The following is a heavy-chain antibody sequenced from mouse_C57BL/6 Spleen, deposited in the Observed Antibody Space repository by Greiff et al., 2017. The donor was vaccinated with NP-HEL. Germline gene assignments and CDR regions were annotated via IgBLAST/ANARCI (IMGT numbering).Heavy chain of an antibody. V-gene: IGHV1-19*01. CDR2: INPYNGGT. Sequence: VQLQQSGPVLVKPGASVKMSCKASGYTFTDYYMNWVKQSHGKSLEWIGVINPYNGGTSYNQKFKGKATLTVDKSSSTAYMELNSLTSEDSAVYYCARSSTTVVATNYFDYWGQGTTLTVSS. J-gene: IGHJ2*01. D-gene: IGHD1-1*01. CDR1: GYTFTDYY. CDR3: ARSSTTVVATNYFDY.